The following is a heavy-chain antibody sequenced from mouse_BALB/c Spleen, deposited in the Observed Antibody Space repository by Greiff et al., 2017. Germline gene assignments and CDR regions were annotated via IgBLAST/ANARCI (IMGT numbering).Heavy chain of an antibody. D-gene: IGHD1-1*01. Sequence: DVKLVESGGGLVQPGGSLKLSCAASGFTFSSYTMSWVRQTPEKRLEWVAYISNGGGSTYYPDTVKGRFTISRDNAKNTLYLQMSSLKSEDTAMYYCARLGSTYFDYWGQGTTLTVSS. V-gene: IGHV5-12-2*01. J-gene: IGHJ2*01. CDR3: ARLGSTYFDY. CDR1: GFTFSSYT. CDR2: ISNGGGST.